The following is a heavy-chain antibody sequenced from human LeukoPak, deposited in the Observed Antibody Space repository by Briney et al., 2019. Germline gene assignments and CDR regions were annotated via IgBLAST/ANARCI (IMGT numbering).Heavy chain of an antibody. CDR2: ISSISSYI. J-gene: IGHJ4*02. CDR1: GFTFSSYS. CDR3: ARVEADGDYAGLDY. D-gene: IGHD4-17*01. Sequence: GGSLRLSCAASGFTFSSYSMNCVRQAPGKGLEWVSSISSISSYIYYAESVKGRFTISRDHAKNSLYLQMNSLRAEDTAVYYCARVEADGDYAGLDYWGQGTLVTVSS. V-gene: IGHV3-21*01.